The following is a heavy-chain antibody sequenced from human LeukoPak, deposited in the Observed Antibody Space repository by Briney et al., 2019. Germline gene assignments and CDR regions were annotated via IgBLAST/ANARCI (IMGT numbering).Heavy chain of an antibody. CDR2: ISAYNGNT. J-gene: IGHJ4*02. D-gene: IGHD2-21*02. V-gene: IGHV1-18*01. CDR3: ARGADCDADCYPAY. CDR1: GYTFTSYG. Sequence: ASVKFSCKASGYTFTSYGISWVRQAPGQGLEWMGWISAYNGNTNYAQKLQGRVTMTTDTSTSTAYMELRGLRSDDTAVYYCARGADCDADCYPAYWGQGTLVTVSS.